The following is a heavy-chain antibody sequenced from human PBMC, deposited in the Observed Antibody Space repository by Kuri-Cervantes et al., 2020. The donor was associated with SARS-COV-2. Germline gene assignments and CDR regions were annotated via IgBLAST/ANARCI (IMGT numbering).Heavy chain of an antibody. J-gene: IGHJ4*02. CDR1: GGTFSSYA. Sequence: ASVKVSCKASGGTFSSYAIGWVRQAPGQGLEWMGWINPNSGGTNYAQKFQGRVTMTRDTSISTAYMELSRLRSDDTAVYYCARPLRWLQRFDYWGQGTLVTVSS. CDR2: INPNSGGT. D-gene: IGHD5-12*01. V-gene: IGHV1-2*02. CDR3: ARPLRWLQRFDY.